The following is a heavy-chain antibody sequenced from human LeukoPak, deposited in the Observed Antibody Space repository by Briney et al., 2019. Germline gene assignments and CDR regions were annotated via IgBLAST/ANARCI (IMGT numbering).Heavy chain of an antibody. D-gene: IGHD2-21*01. CDR3: ARVLNSGWFDP. J-gene: IGHJ5*02. CDR1: GYTFTSYG. Sequence: ASVKVSCKASGYTFTSYGISWVRQAPGQGLEWMGWISAYNGNTNYAQKLQGRVTITRDTSASTAYMELSSLRSEDTAVYYCARVLNSGWFDPWGQGTLVTVSS. V-gene: IGHV1-18*01. CDR2: ISAYNGNT.